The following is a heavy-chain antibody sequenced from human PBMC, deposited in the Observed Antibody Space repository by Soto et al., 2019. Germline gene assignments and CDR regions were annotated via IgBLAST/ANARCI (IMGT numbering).Heavy chain of an antibody. CDR3: AREQKQFAPFY. Sequence: EVQLVESGGGLVKPGGSLRLSCAASGFTFSSYSMNWVRQAPGKGLEWVSSISSSSSYIYYAASVKGRFTISRDNAKNSLYLQMNSLRAEDTAVYYCAREQKQFAPFYWGQGTLVTVSS. D-gene: IGHD6-6*01. V-gene: IGHV3-21*01. CDR2: ISSSSSYI. CDR1: GFTFSSYS. J-gene: IGHJ4*02.